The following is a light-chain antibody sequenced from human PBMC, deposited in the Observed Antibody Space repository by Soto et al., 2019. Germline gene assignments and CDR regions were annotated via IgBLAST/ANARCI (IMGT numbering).Light chain of an antibody. Sequence: QSALTQPASVSGSPGQSITISCTGTTSDVGTYNLVSWYQQLPGKAPQLMIYEVTKRPSGVSNRFSGSKSGNTASLTISGLQAEDEADYYCCSYVGSYTLVFGGGTQLTVL. V-gene: IGLV2-23*02. J-gene: IGLJ2*01. CDR3: CSYVGSYTLV. CDR1: TSDVGTYNL. CDR2: EVT.